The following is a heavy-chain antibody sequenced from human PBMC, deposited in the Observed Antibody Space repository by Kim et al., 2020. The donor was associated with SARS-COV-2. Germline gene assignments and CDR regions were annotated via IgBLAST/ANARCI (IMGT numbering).Heavy chain of an antibody. D-gene: IGHD3-22*01. CDR2: IRSKAYGGTT. CDR3: TRVGGLGYYYDSSGYYSDY. Sequence: GGSLRLSCTASGFTFGDYAMSWFRQAPGKGLEWVGFIRSKAYGGTTEYAASVKGRFTISRDDSKSIAYLQMNSLKTEDTAVYYCTRVGGLGYYYDSSGYYSDYWGQGTLVTVSS. V-gene: IGHV3-49*03. J-gene: IGHJ4*02. CDR1: GFTFGDYA.